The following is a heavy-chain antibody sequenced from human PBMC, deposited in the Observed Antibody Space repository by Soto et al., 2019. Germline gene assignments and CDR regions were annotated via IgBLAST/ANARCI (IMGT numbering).Heavy chain of an antibody. J-gene: IGHJ4*02. CDR2: MYSGGST. CDR3: TKTRSASRSPSDY. CDR1: GFKVGSTY. Sequence: GSLRLSCVASGFKVGSTYMTWVRQAPGEGLQLVSIMYSGGSTFYADSVKGRFTVSRDDSKNTLYLQMNNLTVGDTGVYYCTKTRSASRSPSDYWGQGTLVTVSS. V-gene: IGHV3-53*01. D-gene: IGHD3-16*02.